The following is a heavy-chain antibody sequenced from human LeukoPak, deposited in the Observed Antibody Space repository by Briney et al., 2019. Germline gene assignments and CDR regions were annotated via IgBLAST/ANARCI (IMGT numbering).Heavy chain of an antibody. CDR1: GFTFSSYA. Sequence: GGSLRLSCAASGFTFSSYAMNWVGQAPGKGLEWVSTISGSGASTYYADSVKGRFTISRDKSKNTLYLQMNSLRADDTAIYYCARSYGSGSYGGIDYWGQGTLVTVSS. V-gene: IGHV3-23*01. CDR3: ARSYGSGSYGGIDY. D-gene: IGHD3-10*01. CDR2: ISGSGAST. J-gene: IGHJ4*02.